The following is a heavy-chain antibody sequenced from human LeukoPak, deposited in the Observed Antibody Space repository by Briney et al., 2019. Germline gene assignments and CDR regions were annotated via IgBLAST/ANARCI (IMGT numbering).Heavy chain of an antibody. CDR3: ASGAVLRYFDWTSYYYYGMDV. CDR2: ISSSSSYI. D-gene: IGHD3-9*01. V-gene: IGHV3-21*01. CDR1: GFTFSSYS. Sequence: GGSLRLSCAASGFTFSSYSMNWVRQAPGKGLEWVSSISSSSSYIYYADSVKGRFTISRDNAKNSLYLQMNSLRAEDTAVYYCASGAVLRYFDWTSYYYYGMDVWGQGTTVTVSS. J-gene: IGHJ6*02.